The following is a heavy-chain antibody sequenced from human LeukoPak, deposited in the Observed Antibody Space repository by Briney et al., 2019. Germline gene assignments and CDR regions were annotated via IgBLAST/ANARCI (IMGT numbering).Heavy chain of an antibody. V-gene: IGHV2-5*02. J-gene: IGHJ4*02. CDR1: GFSLSTSGVG. D-gene: IGHD6-13*01. Sequence: SGPTLVNPTQTLTLTCTCSGFSLSTSGVGVGWIRQPPGRALEWLALIYWDDDKRYSPSLESRLTITKDTSKNQVVLTMTNMDPVDTATYYCAHKGYSSSWYWDYFDYWGQGTLVTVSS. CDR3: AHKGYSSSWYWDYFDY. CDR2: IYWDDDK.